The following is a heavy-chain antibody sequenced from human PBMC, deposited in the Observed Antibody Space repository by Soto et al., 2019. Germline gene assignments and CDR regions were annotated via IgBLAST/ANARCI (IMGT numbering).Heavy chain of an antibody. V-gene: IGHV3-7*04. CDR2: IKQDGSEK. D-gene: IGHD3-10*01. CDR1: GFTFSSYW. Sequence: EVQLVESGGGLVQPGGSLRLSCAASGFTFSSYWMTWVRQAPGKGLEWVANIKQDGSEKFYVDSVKGRFTISRDNDKNQLDMQMNSLTAEDTAVYYCARGAVSYFRRGVGPFDIWGQGTMVTVSS. J-gene: IGHJ3*02. CDR3: ARGAVSYFRRGVGPFDI.